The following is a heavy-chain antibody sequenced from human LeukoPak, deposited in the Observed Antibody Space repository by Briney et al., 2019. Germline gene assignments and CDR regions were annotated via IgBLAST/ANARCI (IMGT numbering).Heavy chain of an antibody. CDR1: GFTFSTYS. CDR3: ARYNSGYHSFDY. CDR2: ISSSSRTI. J-gene: IGHJ4*02. D-gene: IGHD3-22*01. V-gene: IGHV3-48*02. Sequence: GGSLRLSCAASGFTFSTYSMNWVRQAPGKGLEWVSYISSSSRTIYYADSVKGRFTISRDNAKNSLYLQMNSLRDEDTAVYYCARYNSGYHSFDYWGQGTLVTVSS.